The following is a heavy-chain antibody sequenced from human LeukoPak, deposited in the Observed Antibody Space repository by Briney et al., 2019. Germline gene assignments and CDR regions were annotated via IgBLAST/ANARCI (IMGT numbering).Heavy chain of an antibody. CDR3: AKGRGFTMIVN. CDR1: GFTFSSYA. CDR2: ISGSGDSA. J-gene: IGHJ4*02. D-gene: IGHD3-22*01. V-gene: IGHV3-23*01. Sequence: GGSLRLSCAASGFTFSSYAMSWVRQAPGKGLEWVSGISGSGDSAYYADSVKGRFTISRDTSKNTLYLHMHSLRVGDTAVYYCAKGRGFTMIVNWGQGTLVTVSS.